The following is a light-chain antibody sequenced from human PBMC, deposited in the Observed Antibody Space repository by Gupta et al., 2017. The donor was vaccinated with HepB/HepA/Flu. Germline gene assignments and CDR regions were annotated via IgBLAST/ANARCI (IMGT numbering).Light chain of an antibody. Sequence: DIQMTQSPSALTASVGDSVTITCRASQYISSRLAWYQQKPGKAPNLLIYKASTLQSGVPSRFSGSGSGTEFTLTISSLQPDDFATYYCQQYSTYMWTFGQGTKVEIK. CDR2: KAS. J-gene: IGKJ1*01. CDR1: QYISSR. CDR3: QQYSTYMWT. V-gene: IGKV1-5*03.